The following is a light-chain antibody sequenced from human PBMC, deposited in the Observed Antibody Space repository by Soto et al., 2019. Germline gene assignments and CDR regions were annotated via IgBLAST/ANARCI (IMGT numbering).Light chain of an antibody. CDR1: SSDVGDNY. CDR3: SSYTGTYTYV. CDR2: EVS. J-gene: IGLJ1*01. V-gene: IGLV2-14*01. Sequence: QSALTQPPSASGSPGQSVTISCTGTSSDVGDNYVSWYQQHLGKAPKLLIYEVSDRPSGVSSRFSGSKSGNTASLTISGLQAEDEAHYFCSSYTGTYTYVFGSGTKLTVL.